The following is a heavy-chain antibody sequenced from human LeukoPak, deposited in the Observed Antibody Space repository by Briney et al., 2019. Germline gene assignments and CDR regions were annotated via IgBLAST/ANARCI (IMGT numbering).Heavy chain of an antibody. Sequence: GGSLRLSCAASGFIFSSYAMSWVRPAPGKGLEWVSGISGSGGSTYYADSVKGRFTISRDNSKNTLYLQMNSLTAEDTAVYYCARGGYSGTYYFDYWGQGTLVTVSS. J-gene: IGHJ4*02. CDR1: GFIFSSYA. D-gene: IGHD1-26*01. CDR3: ARGGYSGTYYFDY. V-gene: IGHV3-23*01. CDR2: ISGSGGST.